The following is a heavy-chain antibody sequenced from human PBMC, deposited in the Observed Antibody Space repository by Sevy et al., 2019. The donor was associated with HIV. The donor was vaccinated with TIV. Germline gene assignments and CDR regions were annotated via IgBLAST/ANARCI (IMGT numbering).Heavy chain of an antibody. J-gene: IGHJ5*02. CDR3: TRVVPGTSNWFDP. Sequence: SQTLSLTCAISGDSVSSNSVTWNWIRQSPSRGLEWLGRTYYRSKWYYDYAVSVKSRITINPDTSMNQFSLQLNSVTPGDTAVYFCTRVVPGTSNWFDPWGQGTLVTVSS. CDR2: TYYRSKWYY. V-gene: IGHV6-1*01. CDR1: GDSVSSNSVT. D-gene: IGHD3-10*01.